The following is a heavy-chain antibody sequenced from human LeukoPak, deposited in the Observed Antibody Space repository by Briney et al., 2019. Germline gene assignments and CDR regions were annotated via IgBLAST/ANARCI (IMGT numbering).Heavy chain of an antibody. D-gene: IGHD2-15*01. CDR2: IIPIFGTA. V-gene: IGHV1-69*13. J-gene: IGHJ4*02. CDR3: ARDPGYCSGGSCYYFDY. CDR1: GGTFSSYA. Sequence: ASMKVSCKASGGTFSSYAISWVRQAPGQGLEWMGGIIPIFGTANYAQKFQGRVTITADESTSTAYMELSSLRSEDTAVYYCARDPGYCSGGSCYYFDYWGQGTLVTVSS.